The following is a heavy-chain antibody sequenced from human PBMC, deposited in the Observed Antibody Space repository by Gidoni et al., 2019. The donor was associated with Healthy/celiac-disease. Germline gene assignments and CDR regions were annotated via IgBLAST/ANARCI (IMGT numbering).Heavy chain of an antibody. Sequence: QVQLQQWGAGLLKPSETPSLPCAVSGWSFSGYYWSWIRQPPGKGLEWIGEINHSGSTNYNPSLKSRVTISVDTSKNQFSLKLSSVTAADTAVYYCAYQDSSSHPPDYWGQGTLVTVSS. CDR1: GWSFSGYY. CDR2: INHSGST. CDR3: AYQDSSSHPPDY. J-gene: IGHJ4*02. V-gene: IGHV4-34*01. D-gene: IGHD6-6*01.